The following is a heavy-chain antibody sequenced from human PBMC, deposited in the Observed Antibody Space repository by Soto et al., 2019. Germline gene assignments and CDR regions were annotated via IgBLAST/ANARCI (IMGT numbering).Heavy chain of an antibody. CDR2: IYYSGST. J-gene: IGHJ4*02. V-gene: IGHV4-59*01. Sequence: PSETLSLTCTVSGGSISSNYWSWIRQPPGKGLAWIGYIYYSGSTNYNPSLKSRVTISVDTSKNQFSLKVSSVTAADTAVYYCAREAVGTFDYWGQGTLVTVSS. CDR1: GGSISSNY. D-gene: IGHD6-19*01. CDR3: AREAVGTFDY.